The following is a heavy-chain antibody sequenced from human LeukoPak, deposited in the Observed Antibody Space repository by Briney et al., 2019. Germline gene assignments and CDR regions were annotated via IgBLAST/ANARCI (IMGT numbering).Heavy chain of an antibody. CDR3: AKDPLRVRIFGVVNEHDY. CDR2: ISGSGGST. CDR1: GFTFSSYA. Sequence: GGSLRLSCAASGFTFSSYAMSWVRQAPGKGLEWVSAISGSGGSTYYADSVKGRFTISRDNSKNTLCLQMNSLRAEDTAVYYCAKDPLRVRIFGVVNEHDYWGQGTLVTVSS. J-gene: IGHJ4*02. V-gene: IGHV3-23*01. D-gene: IGHD3-3*01.